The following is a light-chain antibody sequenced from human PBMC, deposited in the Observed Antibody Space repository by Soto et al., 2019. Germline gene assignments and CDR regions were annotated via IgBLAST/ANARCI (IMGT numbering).Light chain of an antibody. J-gene: IGLJ1*01. CDR2: EVS. CDR3: CSYAGSSLYV. Sequence: QSALTQPASVSGSPGQSITISCTGTSSDVGSDNLVSWYQQHPGKAPKLMIYEVSKRPSGVSNRVSGSKSGNTASLKISGLQAEDEADYYCCSYAGSSLYVVGTGTKLTVL. CDR1: SSDVGSDNL. V-gene: IGLV2-23*02.